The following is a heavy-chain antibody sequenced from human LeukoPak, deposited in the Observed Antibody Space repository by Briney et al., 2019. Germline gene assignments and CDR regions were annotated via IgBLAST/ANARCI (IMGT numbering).Heavy chain of an antibody. CDR2: IIPMFGVT. J-gene: IGHJ2*01. CDR1: VDTSGRYG. V-gene: IGHV1-69*04. CDR3: AREGGEFCSGGACHHWYFDL. D-gene: IGHD2-15*01. Sequence: SVKVSCKASVDTSGRYGISWVRQAPGQGLEWMGRIIPMFGVTKYVEKFQGRVTITADTSTSTVYMELSSLTSEDTAVYFCAREGGEFCSGGACHHWYFDLWGRGTLVTVSS.